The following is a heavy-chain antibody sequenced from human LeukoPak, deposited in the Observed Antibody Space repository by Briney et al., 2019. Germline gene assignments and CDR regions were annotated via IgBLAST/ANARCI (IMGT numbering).Heavy chain of an antibody. Sequence: SETLSLTCAVYGGSFSGYYWSWIRQPPGKGLEWIGSIYYSGSTYYNPSLKSRVTISVDTSKNQFSLKLSSVTAADTAVYYCARRNNWFDPWGQGTLVTVSS. V-gene: IGHV4-34*01. J-gene: IGHJ5*02. CDR1: GGSFSGYY. CDR2: IYYSGST. CDR3: ARRNNWFDP.